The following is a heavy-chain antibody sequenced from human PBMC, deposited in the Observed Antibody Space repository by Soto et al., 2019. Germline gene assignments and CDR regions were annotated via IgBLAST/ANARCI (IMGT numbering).Heavy chain of an antibody. J-gene: IGHJ3*02. D-gene: IGHD1-7*01. Sequence: ASVKVYCKASGYTFTGYYMHWVRQAPGQGLEWMGWINPNSGGTNYAQKFQGWVTMTRDTSISTAYMELSRLRSDDTAVYYCARGPITGTTDDAFGIWGQGTMVTVSS. CDR2: INPNSGGT. V-gene: IGHV1-2*04. CDR1: GYTFTGYY. CDR3: ARGPITGTTDDAFGI.